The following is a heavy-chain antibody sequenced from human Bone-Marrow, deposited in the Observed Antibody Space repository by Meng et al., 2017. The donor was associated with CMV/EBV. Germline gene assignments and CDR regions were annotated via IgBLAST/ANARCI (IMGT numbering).Heavy chain of an antibody. CDR3: ARVVRGITIFGVVIRGRNWFDP. D-gene: IGHD3-3*01. Sequence: SETLSLTCAVSGGSISSSNWWSWVRQPPGKGLEWIGEIYHSGSTNYNPSLKSRVTISVDKSKNQFSLKLSSVTAADTAVYYCARVVRGITIFGVVIRGRNWFDPWGQGTLVTVSS. V-gene: IGHV4-4*02. CDR1: GGSISSSNW. J-gene: IGHJ5*02. CDR2: IYHSGST.